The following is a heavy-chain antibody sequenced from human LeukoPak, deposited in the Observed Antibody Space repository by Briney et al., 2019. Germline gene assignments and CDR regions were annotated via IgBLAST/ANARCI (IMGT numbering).Heavy chain of an antibody. Sequence: GGSLRLSCAASGFVFRAYAMTWVRQAPGKGLEWVSAISGTGYSTYYADSVKGRFTISRHNSENTLYLQLSSLRADDTAVYFCAKAGEFTYGLDPFDVWGQGTMVTVSS. J-gene: IGHJ3*01. V-gene: IGHV3-23*01. CDR3: AKAGEFTYGLDPFDV. CDR2: ISGTGYST. CDR1: GFVFRAYA. D-gene: IGHD3-10*01.